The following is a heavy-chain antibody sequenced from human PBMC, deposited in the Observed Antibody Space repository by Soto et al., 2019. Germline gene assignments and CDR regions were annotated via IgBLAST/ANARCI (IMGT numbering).Heavy chain of an antibody. CDR3: ARAPRSPYCSGGSCYQNWFDP. D-gene: IGHD2-15*01. CDR2: INHSGST. J-gene: IGHJ5*02. Sequence: QVQLQQWGAGLLKPSETLSLTCAVYSGSFSGYYWSWIRQPPGKGLEWIGEINHSGSTNYNPSLKSRVTISVDTSKNQFSLKLSSVTAADTAVYYCARAPRSPYCSGGSCYQNWFDPWGQGTLVTVSS. V-gene: IGHV4-34*01. CDR1: SGSFSGYY.